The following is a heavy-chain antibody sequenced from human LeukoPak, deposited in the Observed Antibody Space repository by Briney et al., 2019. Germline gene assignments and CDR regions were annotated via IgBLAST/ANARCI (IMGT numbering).Heavy chain of an antibody. CDR2: ISSSSSTI. CDR1: GFTFSSYS. CDR3: ARAPPFCSSTSCYMFDY. V-gene: IGHV3-48*01. J-gene: IGHJ4*02. D-gene: IGHD2-2*02. Sequence: GGSLRLSCAASGFTFSSYSMNWVRQAPGKGLEWVSYISSSSSTIYYADSAKGRFTISRDNAKNSLYLQMNSLRAEDTAVYYCARAPPFCSSTSCYMFDYWGQGTLVTVSS.